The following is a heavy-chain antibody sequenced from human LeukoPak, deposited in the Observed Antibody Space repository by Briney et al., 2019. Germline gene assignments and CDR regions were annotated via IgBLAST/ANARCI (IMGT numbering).Heavy chain of an antibody. Sequence: PGGSLRLSCAASGFTFSSYWMSWVRQAPGKGLEWVANVNQGGTEKFYVGSVKGRFTISRDNAENSLYLQMNSLRAEDTAVFYCASQRSGWYEGSSGSYYFDYWGQGTLVTVSS. J-gene: IGHJ4*02. V-gene: IGHV3-7*01. CDR2: VNQGGTEK. D-gene: IGHD6-19*01. CDR3: ASQRSGWYEGSSGSYYFDY. CDR1: GFTFSSYW.